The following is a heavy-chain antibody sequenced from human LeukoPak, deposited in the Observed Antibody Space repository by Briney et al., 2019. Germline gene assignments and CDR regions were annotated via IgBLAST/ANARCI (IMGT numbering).Heavy chain of an antibody. V-gene: IGHV1-8*01. J-gene: IGHJ4*02. Sequence: ASVKVSCKASGYTFTSYDINWVRQATGQGLEWMGWMNPNSGNTGYAQRFQGRVTMTRNTSISTAYMELSSLRSEDTAVYYCARDSEYDYVWGSYRPFDYWGQGTLVTVSS. CDR2: MNPNSGNT. D-gene: IGHD3-16*02. CDR1: GYTFTSYD. CDR3: ARDSEYDYVWGSYRPFDY.